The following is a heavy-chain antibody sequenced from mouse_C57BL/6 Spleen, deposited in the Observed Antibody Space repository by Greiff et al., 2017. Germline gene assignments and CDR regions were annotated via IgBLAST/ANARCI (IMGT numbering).Heavy chain of an antibody. CDR2: IHPNSGST. J-gene: IGHJ2*01. V-gene: IGHV1-64*01. CDR3: ARELGWYFDY. CDR1: GYTFTSYW. Sequence: VQLQQSGAELVKPGASVKLSCKASGYTFTSYWMHWVKQRPGQGLEWIGMIHPNSGSTNYNEKFKSKATLTVDKSSSTAYMQLSSLTSEDSAVYYCARELGWYFDYWGQGTTLTVSS. D-gene: IGHD4-1*01.